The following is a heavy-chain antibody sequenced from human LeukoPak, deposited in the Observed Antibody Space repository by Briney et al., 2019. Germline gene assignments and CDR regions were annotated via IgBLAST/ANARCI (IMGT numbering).Heavy chain of an antibody. Sequence: PSETLSLTCTVSGGSISSGDYYWSWIRQPPGKGLEWIGYIYYSGSTYYNPSLKSRVTISVDTSKNQFSLKLSSVTAADTAVYYCARGSYILYYFDYWGQGTLVTVSS. D-gene: IGHD1-26*01. CDR2: IYYSGST. J-gene: IGHJ4*02. CDR3: ARGSYILYYFDY. V-gene: IGHV4-30-4*02. CDR1: GGSISSGDYY.